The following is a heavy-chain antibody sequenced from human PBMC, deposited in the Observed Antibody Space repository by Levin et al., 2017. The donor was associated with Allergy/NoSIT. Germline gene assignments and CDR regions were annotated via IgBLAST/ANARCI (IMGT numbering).Heavy chain of an antibody. J-gene: IGHJ5*02. D-gene: IGHD6-13*01. CDR2: INPNSGGT. Sequence: ASVKVSCKASGYTFTGYYMHWVRQAPGQGLEWMGWINPNSGGTNYAQKFQGRVTMTRDTSISTAYMELSRLRSDDTAVYYCARDRVYSSSWYGWFDPWGQGTLVTVSS. CDR1: GYTFTGYY. CDR3: ARDRVYSSSWYGWFDP. V-gene: IGHV1-2*02.